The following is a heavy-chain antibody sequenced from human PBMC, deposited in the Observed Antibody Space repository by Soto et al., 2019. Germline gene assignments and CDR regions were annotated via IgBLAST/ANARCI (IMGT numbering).Heavy chain of an antibody. CDR3: ARGGGVTTPAFDY. J-gene: IGHJ4*02. CDR1: GFSFSSYW. D-gene: IGHD3-3*01. CDR2: IKQDGSEQ. V-gene: IGHV3-7*05. Sequence: GGSLRLSCAASGFSFSSYWMNWVRQAPGKGLEWVAMIKQDGSEQLYVDSVKGRFTISRDNAENTLYLQMNSLRAEDTAVYYCARGGGVTTPAFDYWGQGTLVTVSS.